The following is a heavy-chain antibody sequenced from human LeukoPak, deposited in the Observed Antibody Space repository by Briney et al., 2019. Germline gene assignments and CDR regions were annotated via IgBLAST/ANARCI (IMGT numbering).Heavy chain of an antibody. V-gene: IGHV5-51*01. CDR3: ASSRLVGQFDY. D-gene: IGHD6-19*01. CDR1: GYSFTNYW. CDR2: IYPGDSDT. Sequence: GASLKISCKGSGYSFTNYWIGWVRQMPGKGLEWMGIIYPGDSDTRYSPSFQGQVTISADKSISTAYLQWSSLKASDTAMYFCASSRLVGQFDYWGQGTLVTVSS. J-gene: IGHJ4*02.